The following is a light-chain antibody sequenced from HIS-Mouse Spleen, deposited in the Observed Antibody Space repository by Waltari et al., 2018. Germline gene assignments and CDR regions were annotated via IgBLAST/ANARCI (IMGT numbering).Light chain of an antibody. CDR1: SSDVGGYNY. J-gene: IGLJ2*01. CDR3: SSYAGSNNLV. Sequence: QSALTQPPSASGSPGQSVTISCTGTSSDVGGYNYVSWYQQHPGKAPNLMIYEVSKRPSGVPARCSGSKSGNTASLTVSGLQAEDEADYYCSSYAGSNNLVFGGGTKLTVL. CDR2: EVS. V-gene: IGLV2-8*01.